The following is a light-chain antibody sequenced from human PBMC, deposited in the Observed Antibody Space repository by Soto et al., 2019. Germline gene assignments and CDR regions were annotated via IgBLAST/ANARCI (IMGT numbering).Light chain of an antibody. CDR1: QAVNTR. CDR2: LTS. J-gene: IGKJ1*01. CDR3: HQRQSWPRT. V-gene: IGKV3-11*01. Sequence: EIVLTQPPATLSSFPGERATLSCRASQAVNTRLAWYQHKPGQAPRLLIYLTSNRATGIPARFSGSGSGTDFTLTISSLEPEDSAVYYCHQRQSWPRTFGQGTKVDIK.